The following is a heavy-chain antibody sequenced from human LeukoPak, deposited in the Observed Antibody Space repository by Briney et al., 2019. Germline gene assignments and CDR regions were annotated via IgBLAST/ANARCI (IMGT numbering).Heavy chain of an antibody. D-gene: IGHD2-15*01. CDR2: IYYSGSP. CDR3: ASFPVVAADNSYYGMDV. V-gene: IGHV4-59*01. J-gene: IGHJ6*02. Sequence: PSQTLSLTCTVSGGSISSYYWSWIRQPPGKGLEWIGYIYYSGSPNYNPSLKSRVTISVDTSKNQFSLKLSSVTAADTAVYYCASFPVVAADNSYYGMDVWGQGTTVTVSS. CDR1: GGSISSYY.